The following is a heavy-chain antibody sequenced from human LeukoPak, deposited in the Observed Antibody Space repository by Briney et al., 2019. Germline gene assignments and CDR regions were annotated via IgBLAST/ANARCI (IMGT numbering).Heavy chain of an antibody. CDR2: IRYDGSNK. Sequence: PTGGSLILSCAASGFTFSSYGMHWVRQAPGKGLEWVAFIRYDGSNKYYADSVKGRFTISRDNSKNTLYLQMNSLRAEDTAVYYCAKGSYYYDSSGYSCQKDYYYYYMDVWGKGTTVTISS. J-gene: IGHJ6*03. CDR3: AKGSYYYDSSGYSCQKDYYYYYMDV. V-gene: IGHV3-30*02. CDR1: GFTFSSYG. D-gene: IGHD3-22*01.